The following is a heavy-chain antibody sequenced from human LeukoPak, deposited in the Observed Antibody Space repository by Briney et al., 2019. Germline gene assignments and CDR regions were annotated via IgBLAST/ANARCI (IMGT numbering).Heavy chain of an antibody. D-gene: IGHD6-19*01. CDR1: GGSFSSGSYY. Sequence: SETLSLTCTVSGGSFSSGSYYWSWIRQPAGKGLEWIGRIYTSESTSYNPSLKSRVTILVDTSKNQFSLKLSSVTAADTAVYYCARGSGWYWYWGQGTLVTVSS. V-gene: IGHV4-61*02. CDR3: ARGSGWYWY. J-gene: IGHJ4*02. CDR2: IYTSEST.